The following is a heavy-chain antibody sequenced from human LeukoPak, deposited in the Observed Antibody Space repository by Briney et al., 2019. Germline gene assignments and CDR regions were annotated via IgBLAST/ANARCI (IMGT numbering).Heavy chain of an antibody. J-gene: IGHJ4*02. CDR2: IKQDGSTR. V-gene: IGHV3-7*01. CDR1: GFTFSNSW. Sequence: PGGSLRPSWAAAGFTFSNSWMAWVRQAPGKGLEWVANIKQDGSTRHYADSLKGRFTISRDNPENSLYLQMNVLRADDAAVYYCARDPVGSLGYWGQGILVTVAS. CDR3: ARDPVGSLGY. D-gene: IGHD1-26*01.